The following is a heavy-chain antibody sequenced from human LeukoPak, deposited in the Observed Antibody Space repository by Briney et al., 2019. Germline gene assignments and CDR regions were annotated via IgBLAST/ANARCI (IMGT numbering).Heavy chain of an antibody. D-gene: IGHD2-21*02. CDR1: GFTFSSYA. V-gene: IGHV3-23*01. CDR2: ISGTSGST. Sequence: GGSLRLSCAASGFTFSSYAMSWVRQAPGKGLEWVSVISGTSGSTYYADSVKGRSTISRDNSKKTLYLQMNSLRAEDTAVYYCAKDLLPYCGGDCYSDSIVGDAFDIWGQGTMVTVSS. J-gene: IGHJ3*02. CDR3: AKDLLPYCGGDCYSDSIVGDAFDI.